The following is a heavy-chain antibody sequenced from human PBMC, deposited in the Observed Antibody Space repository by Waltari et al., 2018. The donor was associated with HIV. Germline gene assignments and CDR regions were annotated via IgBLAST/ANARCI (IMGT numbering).Heavy chain of an antibody. D-gene: IGHD3-3*01. CDR2: IRSKANSYAT. Sequence: GKGLEWVGRIRSKANSYATAYAASVKGRFTISRDDSKNTAYLQMNSLKTEDTAVYYCTADWGVLEWLTKQLPYYYYYGMDVWGQGTTVTVSS. V-gene: IGHV3-73*01. J-gene: IGHJ6*02. CDR3: TADWGVLEWLTKQLPYYYYYGMDV.